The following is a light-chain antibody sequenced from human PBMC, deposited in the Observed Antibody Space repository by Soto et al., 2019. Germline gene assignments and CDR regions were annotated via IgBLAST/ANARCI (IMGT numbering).Light chain of an antibody. Sequence: QSALTQPRSVSGSPGQSVTICCTGTSSDVGGYNYVSWYQHHPGKAPKLMIYEVSNRPSGVSNRFSGSKSGNTASLTISGLQAEDEADYYCLSYTSTNTRVFGGGTKLTVL. V-gene: IGLV2-14*01. CDR1: SSDVGGYNY. J-gene: IGLJ2*01. CDR2: EVS. CDR3: LSYTSTNTRV.